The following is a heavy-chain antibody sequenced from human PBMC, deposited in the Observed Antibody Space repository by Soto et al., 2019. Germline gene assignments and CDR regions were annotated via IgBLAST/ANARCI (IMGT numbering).Heavy chain of an antibody. D-gene: IGHD4-4*01. CDR1: GFSLSTSGVG. J-gene: IGHJ5*02. Sequence: QITLKESGPTLVKPTQTLTLTCTFSGFSLSTSGVGVGWIRQPPGKALEWLALIYWNDDKRYRPSLKSRLTITKDTSENQVVLIMTNMDPLDTATYFCTQRLQSYRFDRWGQGTLVTVSS. V-gene: IGHV2-5*01. CDR3: TQRLQSYRFDR. CDR2: IYWNDDK.